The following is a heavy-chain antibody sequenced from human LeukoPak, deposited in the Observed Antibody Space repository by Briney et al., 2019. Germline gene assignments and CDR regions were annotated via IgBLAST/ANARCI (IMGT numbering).Heavy chain of an antibody. D-gene: IGHD5-24*01. CDR1: GGSISSGGYS. CDR3: ARGPRVEMATIELDY. J-gene: IGHJ4*02. V-gene: IGHV4-30-2*01. CDR2: ISHSGST. Sequence: SETLSLTCAVSGGSISSGGYSWSWIRQPPGKGLEWIGYISHSGSTYYNPSLKSRVTISVDRSKNQFSLKLSSVTAADTAVYYCARGPRVEMATIELDYWGQGTLVTVSS.